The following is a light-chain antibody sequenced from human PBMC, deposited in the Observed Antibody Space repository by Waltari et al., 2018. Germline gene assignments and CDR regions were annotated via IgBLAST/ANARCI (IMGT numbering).Light chain of an antibody. CDR1: QGVSRA. CDR3: QMYVRLPAT. J-gene: IGKJ1*01. V-gene: IGKV3D-11*01. Sequence: CRASQGVSRALAWYQQTPGQAPRLLIYDAFKRAAGIPDRFSGSGTGTDFSLTISRLEPEDFAVYYCQMYVRLPATFGQGTTVEIK. CDR2: DAF.